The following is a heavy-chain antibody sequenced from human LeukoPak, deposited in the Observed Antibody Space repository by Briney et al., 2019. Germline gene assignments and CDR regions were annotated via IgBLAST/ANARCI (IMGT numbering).Heavy chain of an antibody. CDR2: ISAYNGNT. V-gene: IGHV1-18*01. CDR3: AKDGTTRNTNWFDP. CDR1: GDPFTIYG. D-gene: IGHD1-7*01. J-gene: IGHJ5*02. Sequence: ASVKVSCKASGDPFTIYGISWVRQAPGQGLEWMGWISAYNGNTNYAQKLQGRVTMTTDTSTSTAYMELRCMRYDDTAVYYCAKDGTTRNTNWFDPCCQGTLVTVSS.